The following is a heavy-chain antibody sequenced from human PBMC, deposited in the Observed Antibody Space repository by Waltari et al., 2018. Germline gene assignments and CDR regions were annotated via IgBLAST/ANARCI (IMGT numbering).Heavy chain of an antibody. V-gene: IGHV5-10-1*03. CDR3: ARHERKEDGYNIFDV. Sequence: EVQLVQSGAVVKKPGESLTLSCQGSGYTFRNYWITWVRQLPGKGLVWVGRGYPDDSYSDSRTKVGASLQGLGTISADKSINTAILEGGSLKASDSAIYYCARHERKEDGYNIFDVWGQGTPVTVSS. CDR1: GYTFRNYW. J-gene: IGHJ4*02. CDR2: GYPDDSYSDSRT. D-gene: IGHD5-12*01.